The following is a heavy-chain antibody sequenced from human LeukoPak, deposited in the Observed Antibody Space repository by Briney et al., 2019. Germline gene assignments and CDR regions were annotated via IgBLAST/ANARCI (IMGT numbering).Heavy chain of an antibody. CDR3: ARAAAGIVVVPAAISDY. D-gene: IGHD2-2*02. V-gene: IGHV1-2*02. Sequence: AASVKVSCKASGYTFTGYYMHWVRQAPGQGLEWMGWINPNSGGTNYAQKFQGRVTMTRDTSISTAYMELSRLRSDDTAVYYCARAAAGIVVVPAAISDYWGQGTLVTVSS. CDR1: GYTFTGYY. J-gene: IGHJ4*02. CDR2: INPNSGGT.